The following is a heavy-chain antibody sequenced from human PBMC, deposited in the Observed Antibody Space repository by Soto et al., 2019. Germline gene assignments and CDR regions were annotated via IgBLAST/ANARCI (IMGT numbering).Heavy chain of an antibody. CDR3: ARDPRYSSSSNYYYCMDV. V-gene: IGHV1-18*03. CDR1: GYTFTSYG. CDR2: ISAYNGNT. D-gene: IGHD6-6*01. J-gene: IGHJ6*02. Sequence: QVQLVQSGAEVKKPGASVKVSCKASGYTFTSYGISWVRQAPGQGLEWMGWISAYNGNTNYAQKLQGRVTMTTDTSTSTAYMELRSLRSDDMAMYYCARDPRYSSSSNYYYCMDVWGQGTTVTVSS.